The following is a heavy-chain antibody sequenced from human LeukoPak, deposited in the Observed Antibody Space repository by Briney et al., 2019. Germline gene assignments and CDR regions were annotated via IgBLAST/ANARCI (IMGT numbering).Heavy chain of an antibody. J-gene: IGHJ4*02. D-gene: IGHD4-23*01. Sequence: GGSLRLSCAASGFTLSSYAMSWVRQAPGKGLEWVSAISGSGGSTYYADSVKGRFTISRDNSKNTLYLQMNSLRPEDTAVYCCAKRYGGNPSFDYWGQGTLVTVSS. CDR2: ISGSGGST. CDR3: AKRYGGNPSFDY. CDR1: GFTLSSYA. V-gene: IGHV3-23*01.